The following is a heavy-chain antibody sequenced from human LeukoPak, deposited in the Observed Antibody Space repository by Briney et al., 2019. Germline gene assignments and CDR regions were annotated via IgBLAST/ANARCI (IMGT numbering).Heavy chain of an antibody. CDR1: GYSFTNYW. V-gene: IGHV5-51*01. D-gene: IGHD2-2*01. Sequence: GESLKISCKGSGYSFTNYWIGWVRQMSGEGLEWIGIIYSGDSDTTYSPSFQGQVTISADKSISTAYLQWSSRKASDTAMYYCARRDGYCSSTSCYADYYYGMDVWGQGTTVTVSS. J-gene: IGHJ6*02. CDR3: ARRDGYCSSTSCYADYYYGMDV. CDR2: IYSGDSDT.